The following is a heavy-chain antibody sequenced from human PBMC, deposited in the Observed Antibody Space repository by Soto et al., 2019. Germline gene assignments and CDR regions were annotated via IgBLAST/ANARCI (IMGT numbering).Heavy chain of an antibody. D-gene: IGHD3-22*01. CDR3: ARGPHYYDSSGYLDY. J-gene: IGHJ4*02. V-gene: IGHV3-33*01. Sequence: GGSLRLSXAASGFTFSSYGMHWVRQAPGKGLEWVAVIWYDGSNKYYADSVKGRFTISRDNSKNTLYLQMNSLRAEDTAVYYCARGPHYYDSSGYLDYWGQGTLVTVSS. CDR1: GFTFSSYG. CDR2: IWYDGSNK.